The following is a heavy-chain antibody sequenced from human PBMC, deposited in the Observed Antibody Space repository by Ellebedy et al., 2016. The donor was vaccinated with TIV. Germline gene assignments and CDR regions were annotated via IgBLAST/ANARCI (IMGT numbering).Heavy chain of an antibody. J-gene: IGHJ4*02. CDR3: ARGSGYYRALDF. CDR2: IFTSGTT. Sequence: MPSETLSLTCSVPRGSISTFYWYWVRQPAGRGLEWIGRIFTSGTTKYNPSLKGRITMSTDTSKNHFSLKIDSVTAADTAVYYCARGSGYYRALDFWGQGMLVTVSS. CDR1: RGSISTFY. V-gene: IGHV4-4*07. D-gene: IGHD6-25*01.